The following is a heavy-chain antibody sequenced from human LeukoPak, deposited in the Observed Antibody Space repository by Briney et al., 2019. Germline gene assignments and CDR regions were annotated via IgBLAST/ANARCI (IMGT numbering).Heavy chain of an antibody. V-gene: IGHV3-23*01. CDR1: GFTFSSDG. CDR3: ARGPYYNTLTGFRGRILGFDY. D-gene: IGHD3-9*01. Sequence: GGSLRLSCAASGFTFSSDGMSWVRQAPGKGLEGVSAISGSGGSTYYAESVKGRFTISRDNSKNTLYLQMDTLRAEDTAVYYCARGPYYNTLTGFRGRILGFDYWGQGTLVTVSS. CDR2: ISGSGGST. J-gene: IGHJ4*02.